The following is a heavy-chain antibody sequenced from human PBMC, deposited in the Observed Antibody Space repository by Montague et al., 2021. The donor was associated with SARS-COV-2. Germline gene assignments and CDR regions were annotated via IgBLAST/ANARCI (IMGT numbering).Heavy chain of an antibody. Sequence: PALVKPTQTLTLTCTFSGFSLNTSGMCVSWIRQPPGKALEWLALIDWDEDQYYSTSLKTRLTISKDTSKNQVVLTMTNMDPIDTATYYCARIYGDYRDSYFDYWGQGTLVTVSS. CDR2: IDWDEDQ. J-gene: IGHJ4*02. D-gene: IGHD4-17*01. V-gene: IGHV2-70*01. CDR3: ARIYGDYRDSYFDY. CDR1: GFSLNTSGMC.